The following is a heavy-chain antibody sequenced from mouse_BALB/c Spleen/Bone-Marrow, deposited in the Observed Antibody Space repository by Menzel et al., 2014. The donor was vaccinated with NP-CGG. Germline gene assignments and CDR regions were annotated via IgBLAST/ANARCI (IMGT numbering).Heavy chain of an antibody. J-gene: IGHJ2*01. Sequence: VQLQQSGAELMRPGVSVKISCKGSGYIFTDYAMHWVKQSHAKTLEWVGVISSSCGDATYNQKFKGKATMTVDKSSNTVHMELDRLTSEDFAIYCCVIGLSDDQVSNFYFDYWGQGTTLPGPS. CDR1: GYIFTDYA. CDR3: VIGLSDDQVSNFYFDY. D-gene: IGHD1-3*01. CDR2: ISSSCGDA. V-gene: IGHV1S137*01.